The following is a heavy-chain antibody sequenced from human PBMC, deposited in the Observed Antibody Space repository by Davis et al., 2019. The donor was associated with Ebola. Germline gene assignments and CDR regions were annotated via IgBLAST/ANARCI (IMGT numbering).Heavy chain of an antibody. D-gene: IGHD2-21*02. V-gene: IGHV4-34*01. CDR2: INHSGST. CDR1: GGSFSGYY. J-gene: IGHJ6*02. CDR3: ARGGVVVVTAILYYYYGMDV. Sequence: SETLSLTCAVYGGSFSGYYWSWIRQPPGKGLEWIGEINHSGSTNYNPSLKSRVTISVDTSKNQFSLKLSSVTAADTAVYYCARGGVVVVTAILYYYYGMDVWGQGTTVTVSS.